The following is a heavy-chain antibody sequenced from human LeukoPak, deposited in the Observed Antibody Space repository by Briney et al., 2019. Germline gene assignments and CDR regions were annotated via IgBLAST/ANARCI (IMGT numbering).Heavy chain of an antibody. CDR1: GFTFSSYS. V-gene: IGHV3-21*01. D-gene: IGHD6-13*01. CDR2: ISSSSSYI. J-gene: IGHJ4*02. Sequence: GGSLRLSCAASGFTFSSYSMNWVRQAPGKGLEWVSSISSSSSYIYYADSVKGRFTISRDNAKNSLHLQMNSLRAEDTAVYYCARDHSSSGLYYFDYWGQGTLVTVSS. CDR3: ARDHSSSGLYYFDY.